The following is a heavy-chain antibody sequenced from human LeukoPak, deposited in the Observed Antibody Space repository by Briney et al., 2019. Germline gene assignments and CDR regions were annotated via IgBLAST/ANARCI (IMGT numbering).Heavy chain of an antibody. CDR1: GGTFSSYA. CDR3: ARTAEGYYYYMDV. Sequence: ASGKVSCKASGGTFSSYAISWVRQAPGQGLEWMGGIIPIFGTANYAQKFQGRVTITTDESTSTAYMELSSLRSEDTAVYYCARTAEGYYYYMDVWGKGTTVTVSS. CDR2: IIPIFGTA. V-gene: IGHV1-69*05. J-gene: IGHJ6*03.